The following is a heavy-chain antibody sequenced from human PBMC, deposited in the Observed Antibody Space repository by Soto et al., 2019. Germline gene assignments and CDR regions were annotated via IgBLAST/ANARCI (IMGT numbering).Heavy chain of an antibody. V-gene: IGHV3-66*01. J-gene: IGHJ4*02. CDR2: IYSGGST. CDR1: GFTVRSND. CDR3: ARDRDGLDY. Sequence: GGSLRLSCAASGFTVRSNDRSWVRQAPGKGLEWVSVIYSGGSTYYADSVKGRFTISRDNSKNTLYLQMNSLRVEDTAVYYCARDRDGLDYWGQGTLVTVSS.